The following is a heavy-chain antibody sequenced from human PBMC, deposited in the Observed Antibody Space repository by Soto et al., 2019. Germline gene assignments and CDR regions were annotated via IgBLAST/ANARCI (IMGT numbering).Heavy chain of an antibody. V-gene: IGHV1-69*13. D-gene: IGHD6-19*01. J-gene: IGHJ4*02. CDR1: GGTFSSYA. CDR2: IIPIFGTA. Sequence: SVKVSCKASGGTFSSYAISWVRQAPGQGLEWMGGIIPIFGTANYAQKFQGRVTITADESTSTAYMELSSLRAEDTAVYYCAKEPSRRGGCFDYWGQGTLVTVSS. CDR3: AKEPSRRGGCFDY.